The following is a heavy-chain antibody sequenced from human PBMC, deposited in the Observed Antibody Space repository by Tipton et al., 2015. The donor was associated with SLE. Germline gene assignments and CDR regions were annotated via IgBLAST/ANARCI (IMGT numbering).Heavy chain of an antibody. J-gene: IGHJ4*02. CDR2: IRNSGDTT. CDR3: AKAGLNYCGDY. Sequence: SLRLSCAASEFTFSTHWMSWVRQAPGKGLEWVSSIRNSGDTTYYADSVTGRFTISRDNSKNTLYLQMNSLRAEDTALYYCAKAGLNYCGDYWGQGTLVAVSS. V-gene: IGHV3-23*01. D-gene: IGHD3-10*01. CDR1: EFTFSTHW.